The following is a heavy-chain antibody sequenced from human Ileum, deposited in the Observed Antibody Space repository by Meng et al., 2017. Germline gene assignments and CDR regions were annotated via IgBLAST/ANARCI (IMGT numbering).Heavy chain of an antibody. CDR2: IHHSGST. V-gene: IGHV4-4*02. CDR3: AREWSGSYRHFDY. J-gene: IGHJ4*02. Sequence: AQVQGSGPRLLKPSGTLSLTCAVSGGSISTSDWWSWVRQPPGKGLEWIGEIHHSGSTNYNPSLKSRVTISVDKSKNQFSLKLNSVTAADTAVYYCAREWSGSYRHFDYWGQGTLVTVSS. D-gene: IGHD1-26*01. CDR1: GGSISTSDW.